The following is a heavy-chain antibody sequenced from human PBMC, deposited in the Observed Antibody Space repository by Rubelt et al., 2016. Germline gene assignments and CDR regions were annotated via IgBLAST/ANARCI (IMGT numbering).Heavy chain of an antibody. D-gene: IGHD3-10*01. Sequence: GGSLRLSCVGSGFSFGSHWMSWVRQAPGKGLEWVASIKQLGSEKHYVDSVRARFTISRDDARSSLFLQMNSLRADDTAVYYCAKAIASLIRRGIDHWGQGTMVAVSS. J-gene: IGHJ4*02. V-gene: IGHV3-7*01. CDR3: AKAIASLIRRGIDH. CDR1: GFSFGSHW. CDR2: IKQLGSEK.